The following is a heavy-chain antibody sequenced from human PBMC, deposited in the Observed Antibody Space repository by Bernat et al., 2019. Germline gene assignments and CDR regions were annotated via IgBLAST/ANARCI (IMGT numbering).Heavy chain of an antibody. CDR3: ARGGCSAGDCWYYYDS. V-gene: IGHV4-34*02. J-gene: IGHJ4*02. D-gene: IGHD2-21*02. CDR1: GGSFSGHY. Sequence: QVQLQQWGAGLLKPSETLSLTCAVYGGSFSGHYWTWIRQSPGKGLEWIGEINHGGSFAYNPSLSSRVNVSIETSKKQFSLKLISVTAADTAVYYCARGGCSAGDCWYYYDSWGQGIPVTVSS. CDR2: INHGGSF.